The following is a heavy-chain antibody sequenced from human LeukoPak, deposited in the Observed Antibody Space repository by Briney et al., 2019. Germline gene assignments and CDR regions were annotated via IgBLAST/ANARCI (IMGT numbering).Heavy chain of an antibody. Sequence: SETLSPTCTVSGGSISSYYWSWIRQPPGKGLEWIGYIYYSGSTNYNPSLKSRVTISVDTSKNQFSLKLSSVTAADTAVYYCARGGLHKTFDYWGQGTLVTVSS. D-gene: IGHD2-21*01. CDR3: ARGGLHKTFDY. V-gene: IGHV4-59*01. CDR1: GGSISSYY. J-gene: IGHJ4*02. CDR2: IYYSGST.